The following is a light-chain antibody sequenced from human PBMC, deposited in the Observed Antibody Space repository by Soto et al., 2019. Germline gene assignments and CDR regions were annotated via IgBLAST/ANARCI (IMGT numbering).Light chain of an antibody. V-gene: IGKV1-5*03. CDR1: QTISSW. CDR3: QHYNSYSEA. Sequence: DIQSTQPPSTLPGSVGARVTITFRASQTISSWLAWYQQKPGKAPKLLIYKASTLKSGVPSRFSGSGSGTEITLTISSLQPDDFATYYCQHYNSYSEAFGQGTQ. J-gene: IGKJ1*01. CDR2: KAS.